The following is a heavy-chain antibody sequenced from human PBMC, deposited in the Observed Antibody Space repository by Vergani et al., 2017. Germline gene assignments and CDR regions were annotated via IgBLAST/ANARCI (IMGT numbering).Heavy chain of an antibody. D-gene: IGHD3-16*01. Sequence: QVQLQESGPGLVKPSQTLSLTCTVSGGSISSGSYYWSWIRQPAGKGLEWIGRIYTSGSTNYNPSLKSRVTISVDTSKNQFSLKLSSVTAADTAVYYCMEGDYYYGMDVWGQGTTVTVSS. CDR1: GGSISSGSYY. CDR2: IYTSGST. J-gene: IGHJ6*02. CDR3: MEGDYYYGMDV. V-gene: IGHV4-61*02.